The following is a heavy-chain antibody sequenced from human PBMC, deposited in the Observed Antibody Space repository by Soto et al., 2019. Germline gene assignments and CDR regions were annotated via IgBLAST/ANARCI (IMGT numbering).Heavy chain of an antibody. Sequence: PGGSLRLSCEASGFSAKYYAMTWVRQAPGKGLEWVSTINGKGDGTDYADSVKGRFMISRDNSKSTLYLHMSRLKFEDTARYYCVKEERWFGGKYSYHWGQGTLVTV. D-gene: IGHD3-10*01. V-gene: IGHV3-23*01. J-gene: IGHJ4*02. CDR2: INGKGDGT. CDR3: VKEERWFGGKYSYH. CDR1: GFSAKYYA.